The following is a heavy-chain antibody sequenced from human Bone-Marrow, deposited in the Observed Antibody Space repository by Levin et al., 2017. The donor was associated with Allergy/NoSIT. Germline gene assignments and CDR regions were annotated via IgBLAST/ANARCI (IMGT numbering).Heavy chain of an antibody. CDR1: GFTFSSYW. Sequence: GESLKISCAASGFTFSSYWMTWVRQAPGKGLEWVANIRRDESLKNYVDSVKGRFTISRDNARNSLYLQMDSLRVEDTAVYYCTSDENYSSGTTYYDAFHYWGQGTLVTVSS. V-gene: IGHV3-7*03. CDR3: TSDENYSSGTTYYDAFHY. CDR2: IRRDESLK. J-gene: IGHJ4*02. D-gene: IGHD2-15*01.